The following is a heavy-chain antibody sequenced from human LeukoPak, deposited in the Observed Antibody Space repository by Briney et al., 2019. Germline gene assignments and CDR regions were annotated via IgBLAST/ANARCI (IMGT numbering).Heavy chain of an antibody. V-gene: IGHV1-8*01. D-gene: IGHD2-2*01. CDR2: MNPSSGNT. CDR3: ARGYSINCSSTSCNHYLNWFDP. CDR1: GYTFTSYD. J-gene: IGHJ5*02. Sequence: VASVKVSCKASGYTFTSYDINWVRQATGQGLEWMGWMNPSSGNTGYAQKFQGRVTMTTNTPISTAYMELSSLRSEDTAIYYCARGYSINCSSTSCNHYLNWFDPWGQGTLVTVSS.